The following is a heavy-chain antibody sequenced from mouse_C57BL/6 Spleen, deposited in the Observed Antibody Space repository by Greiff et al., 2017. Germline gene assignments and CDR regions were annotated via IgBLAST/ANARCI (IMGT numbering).Heavy chain of an antibody. Sequence: VQLQQPGAELVKPGASVKMSCKASGYTFTSYWITWVKQRPGQGLEWIGDIYPGSGSTNYNEKFKSKATLTVDTSSSTAYMQLSSLTSEDSAVYYCARSDSGYWYFDVWGTGTTVTVSS. CDR1: GYTFTSYW. CDR3: ARSDSGYWYFDV. V-gene: IGHV1-55*01. CDR2: IYPGSGST. J-gene: IGHJ1*03. D-gene: IGHD1-3*01.